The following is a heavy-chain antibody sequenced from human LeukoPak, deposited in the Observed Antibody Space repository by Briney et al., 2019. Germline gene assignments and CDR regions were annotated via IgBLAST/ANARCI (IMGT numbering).Heavy chain of an antibody. CDR3: AVGATHYYMDV. CDR2: IYYSGST. V-gene: IGHV4-59*08. CDR1: GGSIRGYY. J-gene: IGHJ6*03. Sequence: PSETLSLTCTVSGGSIRGYYWSWVRQPPGKGLEWIAYIYYSGSTNYNPSLKSRLTISLETSKNQSSLKLSSVTAADTAVYYCAVGATHYYMDVWGKGTTVTVSS. D-gene: IGHD3-16*01.